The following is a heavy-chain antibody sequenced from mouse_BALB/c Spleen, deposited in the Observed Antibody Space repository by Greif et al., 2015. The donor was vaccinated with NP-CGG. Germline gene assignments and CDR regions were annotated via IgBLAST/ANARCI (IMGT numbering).Heavy chain of an antibody. CDR3: ARDDGYYWYFDV. J-gene: IGHJ1*01. V-gene: IGHV7-1*02. Sequence: DVQLVESGGGLVQPGGSLRLSCATSGFTFSDFYMEWVRQPPGKRLEWIAASRDKANDYTTEYSASVKGRVIVSRDTSQSILYLQMNALRAEDTAIYYCARDDGYYWYFDVWGAGTTVTVSS. D-gene: IGHD2-2*01. CDR1: GFTFSDFY. CDR2: SRDKANDYTT.